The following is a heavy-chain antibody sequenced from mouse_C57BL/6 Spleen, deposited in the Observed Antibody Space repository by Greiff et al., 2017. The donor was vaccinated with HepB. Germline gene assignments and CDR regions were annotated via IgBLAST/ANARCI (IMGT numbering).Heavy chain of an antibody. CDR3: TRRAVVAPFAY. CDR2: IDPETGGT. J-gene: IGHJ3*01. Sequence: SGAELVRPGASVTLSCKASGYTFTDYEMHWVKQTPVHGLEWIGAIDPETGGTAYNQKFKGKAILTADKSSSTAYMELRSLTSEDSAVYYCTRRAVVAPFAYWGQGTLVTVSA. CDR1: GYTFTDYE. D-gene: IGHD1-1*01. V-gene: IGHV1-15*01.